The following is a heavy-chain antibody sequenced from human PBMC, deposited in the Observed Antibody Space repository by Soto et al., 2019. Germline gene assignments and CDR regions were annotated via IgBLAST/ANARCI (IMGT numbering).Heavy chain of an antibody. CDR3: ATNLPPSGSSFFYWLDP. J-gene: IGHJ5*02. Sequence: GESLKISCKASGYSFTRKWISWVRQMPGKGLEWMGRIDPTDSYTNYSPSFQGHVTISVDKSSSTAYVQWSSLKASDTAMYYCATNLPPSGSSFFYWLDPCGQGTLVTVSS. CDR1: GYSFTRKW. D-gene: IGHD1-26*01. V-gene: IGHV5-10-1*01. CDR2: IDPTDSYT.